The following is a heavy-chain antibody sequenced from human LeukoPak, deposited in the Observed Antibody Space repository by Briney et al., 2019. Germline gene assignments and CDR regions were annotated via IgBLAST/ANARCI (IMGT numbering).Heavy chain of an antibody. Sequence: ASVKVSCKASGYTFTSYDINWVRQATGQGLEWMGWISAYNGNTNYAQKLQGRVTMTTDTSTSTAYMELRSLRSDDTAVYYCARDLGYYDSSGYFLAAEYFQHWGQGTLVTVSS. CDR3: ARDLGYYDSSGYFLAAEYFQH. CDR1: GYTFTSYD. J-gene: IGHJ1*01. D-gene: IGHD3-22*01. CDR2: ISAYNGNT. V-gene: IGHV1-18*01.